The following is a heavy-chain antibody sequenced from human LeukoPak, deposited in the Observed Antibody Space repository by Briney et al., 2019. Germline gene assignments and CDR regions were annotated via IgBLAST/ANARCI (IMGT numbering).Heavy chain of an antibody. V-gene: IGHV3-48*02. Sequence: PGGSLRLSCAASGFTFSSYGMSWVRQVPGKGLEWVSYISSSSSNIYYADSVKGRFTISRDNAKNSLYLQMNSLRDEDTAVYYCARTRHDFWSGYYPTPYYYYGMDVWGQGTTVTVSS. J-gene: IGHJ6*02. CDR2: ISSSSSNI. CDR1: GFTFSSYG. CDR3: ARTRHDFWSGYYPTPYYYYGMDV. D-gene: IGHD3-3*01.